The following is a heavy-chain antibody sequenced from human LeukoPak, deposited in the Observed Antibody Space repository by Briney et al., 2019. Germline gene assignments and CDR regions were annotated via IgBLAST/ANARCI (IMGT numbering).Heavy chain of an antibody. CDR2: LNPYTGAT. V-gene: IGHV1-2*02. J-gene: IGHJ5*02. Sequence: ASVKVSCQPSGYTFSDFYLHWVRQAPGQGLEWMGWLNPYTGATITAQRFQGRVTLTWDTSIATGFMELTSLRSDDTAVYYCVTATVTHTRDPWGQGTLATVSS. D-gene: IGHD4-17*01. CDR1: GYTFSDFY. CDR3: VTATVTHTRDP.